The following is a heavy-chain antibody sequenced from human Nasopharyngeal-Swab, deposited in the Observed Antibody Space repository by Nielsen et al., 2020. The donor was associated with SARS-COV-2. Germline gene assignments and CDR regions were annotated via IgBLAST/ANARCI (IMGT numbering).Heavy chain of an antibody. CDR2: INHRGSA. Sequence: SETLSLTCAVYGGSFTDYYWTWIRQPPGQGLEWIGEINHRGSANYNPSLKSRVTISADTSKNQFSLNLSSVTAADTAVYYCARGLVDVNMMLVVIGFSYWLDSWGQGTLVTVSS. CDR3: ARGLVDVNMMLVVIGFSYWLDS. J-gene: IGHJ5*01. D-gene: IGHD3-22*01. V-gene: IGHV4-34*01. CDR1: GGSFTDYY.